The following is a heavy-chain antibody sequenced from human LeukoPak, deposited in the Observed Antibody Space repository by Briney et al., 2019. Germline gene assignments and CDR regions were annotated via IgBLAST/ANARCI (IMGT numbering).Heavy chain of an antibody. D-gene: IGHD3-22*01. V-gene: IGHV4-39*01. CDR1: GGSISSRSYY. CDR2: IYYSGST. Sequence: SETLSLTCTVSGGSISSRSYYWGWIRQPPGKGLEWIGSIYYSGSTYYSPSLKSRVTISVDTSKNQFSLKLSSVTAADTAVYYCARHAGGYYDSSNWFDPWGQGTLVTVSS. CDR3: ARHAGGYYDSSNWFDP. J-gene: IGHJ5*02.